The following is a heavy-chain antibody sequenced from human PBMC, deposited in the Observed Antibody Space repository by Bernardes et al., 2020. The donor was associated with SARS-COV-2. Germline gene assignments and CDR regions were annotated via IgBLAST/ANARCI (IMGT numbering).Heavy chain of an antibody. Sequence: GGSLRLSCAASGFTFSDHYMDWVRQAPGKGLEWVGRTRNKANSYTTEYAASVKGRFTISRDDSKNSLYLQMNSLKTEDTAVYYCARAIGSGSYYKGDWGQGTLVTVSS. V-gene: IGHV3-72*01. CDR2: TRNKANSYTT. CDR3: ARAIGSGSYYKGD. D-gene: IGHD3-10*01. CDR1: GFTFSDHY. J-gene: IGHJ4*02.